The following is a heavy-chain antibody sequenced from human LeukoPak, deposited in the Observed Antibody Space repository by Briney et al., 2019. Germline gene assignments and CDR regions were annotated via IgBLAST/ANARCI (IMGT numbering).Heavy chain of an antibody. CDR3: AREYSSSSYYFDY. CDR2: ISIGSTYT. CDR1: GFTFSRYS. D-gene: IGHD6-6*01. V-gene: IGHV3-21*01. Sequence: GGSLRLSCAASGFTFSRYSMNWVRQAPGKGLEWVSSISIGSTYTYYADSVKGRFTISRDNAKNSLYLQMNSLRAEDTAVYYCAREYSSSSYYFDYWGQGTLVTVSS. J-gene: IGHJ4*02.